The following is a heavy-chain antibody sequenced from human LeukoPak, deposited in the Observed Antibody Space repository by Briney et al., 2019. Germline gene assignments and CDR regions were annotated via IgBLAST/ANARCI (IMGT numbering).Heavy chain of an antibody. CDR3: ARSYFHESSAYYFPTDY. V-gene: IGHV1-46*01. Sequence: ASVKVSCKASGYTFTSYYMHWVRQAPRQGLGWMGISNASDGNTTYAQKFQGRVTMTRDTSTSTVYMEMSSLRSEDTAVYYCARSYFHESSAYYFPTDYWGQGTRVTVSS. CDR2: SNASDGNT. D-gene: IGHD3-22*01. CDR1: GYTFTSYY. J-gene: IGHJ4*02.